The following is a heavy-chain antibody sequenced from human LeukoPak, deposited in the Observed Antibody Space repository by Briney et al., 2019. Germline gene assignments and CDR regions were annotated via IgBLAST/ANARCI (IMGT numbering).Heavy chain of an antibody. D-gene: IGHD5-12*01. Sequence: GASVKVSCKASGYTFSAYYMHWVRQAPGRELEWMGWINPNSGGTNYAQKFQGRVTMTRDTSISTAYMDLSRLRTDDTAVYYCARGGGYDEFDYWGQGTLVTVSS. CDR2: INPNSGGT. CDR3: ARGGGYDEFDY. CDR1: GYTFSAYY. V-gene: IGHV1-2*02. J-gene: IGHJ4*02.